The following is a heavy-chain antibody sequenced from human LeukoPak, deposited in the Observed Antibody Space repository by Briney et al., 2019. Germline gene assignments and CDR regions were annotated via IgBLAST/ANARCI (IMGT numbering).Heavy chain of an antibody. D-gene: IGHD2-21*02. CDR2: ISGTGSTI. CDR1: GFTFNVYS. V-gene: IGHV3-48*04. CDR3: ARDRGTAGLDY. Sequence: GGSLRLSCAASGFTFNVYSVNWVRHAPGKLLEWVSYISGTGSTIYYEASVKGRLTISRDNDKNSLYLQMNSLRVEDTAVYYCARDRGTAGLDYWGQGTLVTVSS. J-gene: IGHJ4*02.